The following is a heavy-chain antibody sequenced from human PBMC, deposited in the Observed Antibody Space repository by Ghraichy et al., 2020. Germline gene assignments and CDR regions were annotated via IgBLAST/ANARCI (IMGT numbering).Heavy chain of an antibody. Sequence: SETLSLTCAVFGDSISTNNVNWWTWVRQPPGKGLEWIGEIYHVGFSHYNPSLKTRLTMSVDKSMNQVSLSLNSVTAADTAVYYCARVGGPGSFFDDWGQGLLVTVSS. CDR3: ARVGGPGSFFDD. V-gene: IGHV4-4*02. J-gene: IGHJ4*02. D-gene: IGHD3-10*01. CDR2: IYHVGFS. CDR1: GDSISTNNVNW.